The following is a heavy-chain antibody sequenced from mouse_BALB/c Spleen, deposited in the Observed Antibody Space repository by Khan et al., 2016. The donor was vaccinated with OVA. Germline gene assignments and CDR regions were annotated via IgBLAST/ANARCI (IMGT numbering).Heavy chain of an antibody. J-gene: IGHJ3*01. CDR3: ARKDYDDYDPFTY. D-gene: IGHD2-4*01. V-gene: IGHV3-2*02. CDR2: ISYSGNT. Sequence: EVELVESGPGLVKPSQSLSLTCTVTGHSITSEYTWNWIRQFPGNKLEWMGFISYSGNTRYNPSLKSRISITRDTSKNQFFLQLNSVTSKDTATYYCARKDYDDYDPFTYWGQGTLVTVSA. CDR1: GHSITSEYT.